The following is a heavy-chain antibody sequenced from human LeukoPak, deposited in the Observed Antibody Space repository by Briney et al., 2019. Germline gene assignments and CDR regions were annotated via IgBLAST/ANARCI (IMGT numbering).Heavy chain of an antibody. Sequence: ASVKVSCKASGYTFTSYDINWVRQATGQGLEWMGWMNPNSGNTGYAQKFQGRVTMTRNTSISTAYMELSSLRSEDTAVYYCATYSSSNGREFQYWGQGTLVTVSS. D-gene: IGHD2-2*01. CDR2: MNPNSGNT. V-gene: IGHV1-8*01. J-gene: IGHJ1*01. CDR3: ATYSSSNGREFQY. CDR1: GYTFTSYD.